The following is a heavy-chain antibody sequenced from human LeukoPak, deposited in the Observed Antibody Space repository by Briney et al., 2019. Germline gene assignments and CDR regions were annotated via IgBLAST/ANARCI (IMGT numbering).Heavy chain of an antibody. J-gene: IGHJ4*02. CDR1: GFTFSSYA. D-gene: IGHD5-18*01. CDR3: AKDERGYSYDFFDY. CDR2: IGGSGGST. V-gene: IGHV3-23*01. Sequence: GGSLRLSCVASGFTFSSYAMSWVRQAPGKGLEWVSGIGGSGGSTYYADSVKGRFTISRDNSKNTLYLQINSLRAEDTAVYYCAKDERGYSYDFFDYWGQGTLVTVSS.